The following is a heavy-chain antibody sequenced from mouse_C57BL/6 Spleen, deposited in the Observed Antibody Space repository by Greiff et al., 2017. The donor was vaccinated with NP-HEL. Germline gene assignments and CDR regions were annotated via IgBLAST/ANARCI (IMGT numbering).Heavy chain of an antibody. D-gene: IGHD4-1*01. V-gene: IGHV7-3*01. J-gene: IGHJ4*01. Sequence: EVQLVESGGGLVQPGGSLSLSCAASGFTFTDYYMSWVRQPPGKALEWLGFIRNKANGYTTEYSASVKGRFTISRDNSQSILYLQMNALRAEDSATEYCARYEGLGRYAMDYWGQGTSVTVSS. CDR3: ARYEGLGRYAMDY. CDR2: IRNKANGYTT. CDR1: GFTFTDYY.